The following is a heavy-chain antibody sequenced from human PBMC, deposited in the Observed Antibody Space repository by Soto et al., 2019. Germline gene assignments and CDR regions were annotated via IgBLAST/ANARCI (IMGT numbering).Heavy chain of an antibody. CDR3: ARVGGINWFDP. CDR1: GGSICSGDYY. D-gene: IGHD3-16*01. V-gene: IGHV4-30-4*01. Sequence: SETLSLTCTVSGGSICSGDYYWSWIRQPPGKGLEWIGYIYYSGSTYYNPSLKSRVTISVDTSKNQFSLKLSSVTAADTAVYYCARVGGINWFDPWGQGTLVTVSS. CDR2: IYYSGST. J-gene: IGHJ5*02.